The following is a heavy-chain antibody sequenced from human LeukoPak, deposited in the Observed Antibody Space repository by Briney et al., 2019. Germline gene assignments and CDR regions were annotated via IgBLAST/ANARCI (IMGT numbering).Heavy chain of an antibody. CDR3: ARGREYDFWSGPEPDY. D-gene: IGHD3-3*01. V-gene: IGHV4-34*01. J-gene: IGHJ4*02. CDR1: GGSSSGYS. CDR2: INHSGST. Sequence: ASETLSLTCAVYGGSSSGYSWSWIRQPPGKGLEWIGEINHSGSTNYNPSLKSRVTISVDTSKNQFSLKLSSVTAADTAVYYCARGREYDFWSGPEPDYWGQGTLVTVS.